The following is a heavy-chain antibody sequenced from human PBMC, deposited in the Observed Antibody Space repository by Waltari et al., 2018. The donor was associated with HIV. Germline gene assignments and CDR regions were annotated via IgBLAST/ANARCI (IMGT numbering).Heavy chain of an antibody. Sequence: EALLVESGGGVVKPGGSLSLSCEASKFWFSRHWMVWVRQASGKGLEWVANINQDATKKNYAESVKGRFSVSRDNGKYSVFLEMNRLRVQDTAVYFCARGDQWGIFLDSYYGLDVWGRGTTVIVSS. J-gene: IGHJ6*02. D-gene: IGHD1-26*01. CDR1: KFWFSRHW. V-gene: IGHV3-7*01. CDR3: ARGDQWGIFLDSYYGLDV. CDR2: INQDATKK.